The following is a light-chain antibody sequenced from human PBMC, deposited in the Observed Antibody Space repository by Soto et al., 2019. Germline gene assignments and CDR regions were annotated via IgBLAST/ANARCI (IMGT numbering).Light chain of an antibody. J-gene: IGKJ5*01. CDR2: GAS. CDR3: QQYTGPPTT. CDR1: QSVSNNY. Sequence: EIVLTQSPGTLSLSPGERATLSCRASQSVSNNYLAWYQQKPGQAPRLLIYGASTRAAGIPDRFSGSGSGTDFTLTIPRLEPEDSAVYFCQQYTGPPTTFGQGTRLE. V-gene: IGKV3-20*01.